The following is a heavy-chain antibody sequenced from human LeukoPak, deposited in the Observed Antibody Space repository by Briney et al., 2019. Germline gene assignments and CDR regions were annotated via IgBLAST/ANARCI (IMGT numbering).Heavy chain of an antibody. CDR1: GFTFSSYS. Sequence: PGGSLRLSCAASGFTFSSYSMNWVRQAPGKGLEWVSSISSSSSYIYYADSVKGRFTISRANAKKSLYLQMNSLRAEDTPVYYCARDDRYCSGGGCYSNWFDPWGQGTLVTVSS. CDR2: ISSSSSYI. CDR3: ARDDRYCSGGGCYSNWFDP. J-gene: IGHJ5*02. D-gene: IGHD2-15*01. V-gene: IGHV3-21*01.